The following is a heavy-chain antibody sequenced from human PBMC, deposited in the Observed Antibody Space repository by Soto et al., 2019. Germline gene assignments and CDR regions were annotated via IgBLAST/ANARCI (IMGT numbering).Heavy chain of an antibody. D-gene: IGHD3-10*01. V-gene: IGHV5-51*01. CDR2: IYPGDSDT. J-gene: IGHJ6*02. CDR3: ARRQISMVRGVINNYGMDV. Sequence: PGESLKISCKGSGYSFTSYWIGWVRQMPGKGLEWMGIIYPGDSDTRYSPSFQGQVTISVDKSISTAYLRWSSLKASDTAMYYCARRQISMVRGVINNYGMDVWGQGTTVTV. CDR1: GYSFTSYW.